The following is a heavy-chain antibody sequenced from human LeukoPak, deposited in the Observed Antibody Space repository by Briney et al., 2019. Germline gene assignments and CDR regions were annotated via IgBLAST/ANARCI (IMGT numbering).Heavy chain of an antibody. CDR3: AKVLGPKNFFDY. V-gene: IGHV3-9*01. CDR1: GFIFNNYA. Sequence: QTGGSLRLSCAGSGFIFNNYAMHWVRQPPGKGLEWVSGISWNSGSIDYADSVKGRFTISRDNAKNSLYLQMNSLRAEDTAVYFCAKVLGPKNFFDYWGQGTLVSVSS. CDR2: ISWNSGSI. J-gene: IGHJ4*02.